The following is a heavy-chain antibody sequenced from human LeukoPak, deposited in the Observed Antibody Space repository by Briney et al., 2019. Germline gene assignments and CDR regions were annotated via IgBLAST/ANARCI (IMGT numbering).Heavy chain of an antibody. D-gene: IGHD3-22*01. CDR2: ISGSGGAT. J-gene: IGHJ3*02. Sequence: PGGTLRLSCAASGFTFNTYGMSWVRQAPGKGLEWVSGISGSGGATYYADSVKGRFTISRDNSKNTLYLQMNSLRAEDTAVYYCAKDCPFAPVVANDAFDIWGQGTMVTVSS. CDR1: GFTFNTYG. V-gene: IGHV3-23*01. CDR3: AKDCPFAPVVANDAFDI.